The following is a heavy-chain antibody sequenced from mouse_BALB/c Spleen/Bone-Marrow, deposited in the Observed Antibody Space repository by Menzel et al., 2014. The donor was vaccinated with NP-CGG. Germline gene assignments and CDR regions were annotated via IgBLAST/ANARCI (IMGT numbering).Heavy chain of an antibody. CDR1: GFTFSSYA. D-gene: IGHD2-3*01. CDR3: ARRKVFDGYSWFAY. V-gene: IGHV5-9-1*01. Sequence: DVKLVESGGGLVKPGGSLKLSCAASGFTFSSYAMSWVRQTPEKRLGWVATISSGGSYTYYPDSVKGRFTISRDNAKNTLYLQMSSLRSEDTAMYYCARRKVFDGYSWFAYWGQGTLVTVSA. CDR2: ISSGGSYT. J-gene: IGHJ3*01.